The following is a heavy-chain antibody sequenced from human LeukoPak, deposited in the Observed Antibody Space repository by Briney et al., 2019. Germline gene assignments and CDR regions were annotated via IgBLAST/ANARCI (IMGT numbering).Heavy chain of an antibody. Sequence: GGSLRLSCAASGFSFSDYNMNWVRQAPGKGLEWVAYISSSSSTTHYADSVTGRFSISRDNAKSSLYLQMNSLRVEDTAVYYCARVLRYCSGGNCYSGGLGYMDVWGKGTTVTISS. CDR1: GFSFSDYN. D-gene: IGHD2-15*01. CDR3: ARVLRYCSGGNCYSGGLGYMDV. J-gene: IGHJ6*03. CDR2: ISSSSSTT. V-gene: IGHV3-48*01.